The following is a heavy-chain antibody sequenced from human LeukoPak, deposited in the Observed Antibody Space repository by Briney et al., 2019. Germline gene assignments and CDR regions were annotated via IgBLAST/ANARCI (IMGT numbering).Heavy chain of an antibody. Sequence: GGSLRLSCAASGFTFSSYWMHWVRQEPGKGLVWVSRISTDGSSTTYADSVKGRFTISRDNAKNTLYLEMNSLRAEDTAVYYCASCMVRGVSNWFDPWGQGSLVTVSS. D-gene: IGHD3-10*01. V-gene: IGHV3-74*03. CDR3: ASCMVRGVSNWFDP. CDR1: GFTFSSYW. CDR2: ISTDGSST. J-gene: IGHJ5*02.